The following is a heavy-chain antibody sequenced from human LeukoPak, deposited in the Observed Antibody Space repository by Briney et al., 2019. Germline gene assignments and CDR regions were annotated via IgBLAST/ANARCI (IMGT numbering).Heavy chain of an antibody. Sequence: GGSLRLSCAASGFTFSDYNMNWVRQAPGQGLEWLSHIGGRTSTTYYADSVKGRFTISRDNTKNSLYLQMNGLSDEDTAVYYCARDRVYYMDVWGKGTTVTVSS. V-gene: IGHV3-48*02. CDR2: IGGRTSTT. CDR3: ARDRVYYMDV. CDR1: GFTFSDYN. J-gene: IGHJ6*03.